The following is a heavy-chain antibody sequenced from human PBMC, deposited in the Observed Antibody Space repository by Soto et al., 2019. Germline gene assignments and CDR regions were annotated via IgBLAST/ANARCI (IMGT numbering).Heavy chain of an antibody. Sequence: SETLSLTCTVSGYSISTGYYWAWVRQSPGKGLEWIGSAYRSGAAYYSPTLKSRVTISVDTSKNQFSLHLKSVTAADAAVYYCARAIILTGYEYYFDYWGQG. D-gene: IGHD3-9*01. V-gene: IGHV4-38-2*02. J-gene: IGHJ4*02. CDR2: AYRSGAA. CDR1: GYSISTGYY. CDR3: ARAIILTGYEYYFDY.